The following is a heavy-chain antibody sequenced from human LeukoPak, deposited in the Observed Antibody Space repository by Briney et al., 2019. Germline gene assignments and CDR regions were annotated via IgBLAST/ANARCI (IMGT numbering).Heavy chain of an antibody. D-gene: IGHD3-10*01. V-gene: IGHV3-30*02. CDR1: GFTFSSYG. Sequence: GGSLRLSRAASGFTFSSYGMHWVRQAPGKGLEWVAFIRYDGSNKYYADSVRGRFTISRDNSKNTLYLQMNSLRAEDTAVYYCAKDHYGSGSPDYWGQGTLVTVSS. J-gene: IGHJ4*02. CDR2: IRYDGSNK. CDR3: AKDHYGSGSPDY.